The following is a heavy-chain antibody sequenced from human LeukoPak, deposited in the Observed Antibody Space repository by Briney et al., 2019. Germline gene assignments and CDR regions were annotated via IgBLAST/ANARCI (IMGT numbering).Heavy chain of an antibody. Sequence: ASVKVSCKASGYTFTSYGISWVRQAPGQGLELMGWISAYNGNTNYAQKLQGRVTMTTDTSTSTAYMELRSLRSDDTAVYYCARDRPITYYDILTGYLFDYWGQGTLVTVSS. D-gene: IGHD3-9*01. CDR3: ARDRPITYYDILTGYLFDY. CDR1: GYTFTSYG. J-gene: IGHJ4*02. V-gene: IGHV1-18*01. CDR2: ISAYNGNT.